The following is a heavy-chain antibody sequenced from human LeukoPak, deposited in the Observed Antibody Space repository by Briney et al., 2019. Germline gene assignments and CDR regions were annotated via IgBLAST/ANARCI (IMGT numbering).Heavy chain of an antibody. CDR1: GFTFSSYW. J-gene: IGHJ4*02. CDR2: IRDDGGEI. D-gene: IGHD1-26*01. CDR3: ARDKPRGSYYGSTFDS. V-gene: IGHV3-7*01. Sequence: GGSLRLSCEASGFTFSSYWMSWVRQAPGKGLEWVANIRDDGGEIYYVDSVKGRFTISRDNAKSSLFLQMNSLRAEDAAVYYCARDKPRGSYYGSTFDSWGQGTLVTVSS.